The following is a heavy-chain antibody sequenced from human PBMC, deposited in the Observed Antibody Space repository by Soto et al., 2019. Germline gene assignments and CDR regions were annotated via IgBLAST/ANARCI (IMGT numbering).Heavy chain of an antibody. J-gene: IGHJ5*02. CDR3: ARQRGGAYWFAP. CDR2: IYYSGTT. V-gene: IGHV4-30-4*01. D-gene: IGHD3-16*01. Sequence: SETLSLTCSVSGGSINSDDHYWTWIRQPPGKGLEWIGSIYYSGTTNYNPSLKSRITVSIDTSKNQFSLNLTSVTAADTALYYCARQRGGAYWFAPWGQGTPVTVSS. CDR1: GGSINSDDHY.